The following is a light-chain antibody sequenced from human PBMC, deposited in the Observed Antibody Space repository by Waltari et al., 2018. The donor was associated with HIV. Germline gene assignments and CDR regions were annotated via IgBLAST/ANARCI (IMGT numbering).Light chain of an antibody. CDR3: CSYAGSYTYV. CDR1: SSDVGGYHY. J-gene: IGLJ1*01. V-gene: IGLV2-11*01. Sequence: QSALTQPRSVSGSPGQSVTISCTGTSSDVGGYHYVSWYQQLPGKAPKLMIYDVSKRPSGVPDRFSGSKSGNTASLTISGLQAEDEADYYCCSYAGSYTYVFGTGTKVTVL. CDR2: DVS.